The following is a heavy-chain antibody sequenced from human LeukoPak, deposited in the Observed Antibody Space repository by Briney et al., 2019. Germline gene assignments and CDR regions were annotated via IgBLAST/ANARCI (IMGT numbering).Heavy chain of an antibody. CDR3: ARDFPHYYDSSGYNRFDDY. V-gene: IGHV3-23*01. CDR1: GFTFSSYA. Sequence: PGGSLRLSCAASGFTFSSYAMSWVRQAPGKGLEWVSAISGSGGSTYYADSVKGRFTISRDNSKNTLYLQMNSLRAEDTAVYYCARDFPHYYDSSGYNRFDDYWGQGTLVTVSS. CDR2: ISGSGGST. D-gene: IGHD3-22*01. J-gene: IGHJ4*02.